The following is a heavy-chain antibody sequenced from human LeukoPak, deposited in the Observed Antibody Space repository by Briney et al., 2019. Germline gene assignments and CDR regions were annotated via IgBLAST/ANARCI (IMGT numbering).Heavy chain of an antibody. CDR2: IIPIFGTA. V-gene: IGHV1-69*13. Sequence: SVKVSCKASGGTFSSYAISWVRQAPGQGLEWMGGIIPIFGTANYAQKFQGRVTITADESTSTAYMELSSLRSEDTAVYYCARGDILTGYARYYYYMDVWGKGTTVTVSS. J-gene: IGHJ6*03. CDR1: GGTFSSYA. D-gene: IGHD3-9*01. CDR3: ARGDILTGYARYYYYMDV.